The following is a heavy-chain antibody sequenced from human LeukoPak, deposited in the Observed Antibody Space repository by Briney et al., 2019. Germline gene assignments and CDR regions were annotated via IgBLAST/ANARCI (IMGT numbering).Heavy chain of an antibody. J-gene: IGHJ1*01. V-gene: IGHV3-64*01. D-gene: IGHD3-3*02. CDR1: GLTLSRYA. Sequence: GGSLRLSCAASGLTLSRYAMHWVRQAPGKGLEYVSAISSNGGSTYYANSVKGRFTISRDNSKNTLYLQVGSLRAEDMAVYYCARDEHFPGYFQHWGQGTLVTVSS. CDR3: ARDEHFPGYFQH. CDR2: ISSNGGST.